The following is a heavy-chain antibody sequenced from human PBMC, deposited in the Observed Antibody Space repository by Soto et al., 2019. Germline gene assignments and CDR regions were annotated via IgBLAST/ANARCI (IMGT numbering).Heavy chain of an antibody. CDR2: ISSNGGST. J-gene: IGHJ6*02. V-gene: IGHV3-64*04. CDR1: GFTFSSYG. Sequence: GGSLRLSCSPSGFTFSSYGMHWVRQAPGKGLEYVSGISSNGGSTYYADSVKGRFTISRDNSKNTPYLQMNSLRAEDTAVYYCARDRNDDIVVVPAADRGDYYYYGMDVWGQGTTVTVSS. CDR3: ARDRNDDIVVVPAADRGDYYYYGMDV. D-gene: IGHD2-2*01.